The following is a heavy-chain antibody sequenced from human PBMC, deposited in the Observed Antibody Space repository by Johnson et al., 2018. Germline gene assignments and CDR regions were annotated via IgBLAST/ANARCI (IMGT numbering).Heavy chain of an antibody. CDR1: GFTFSSYG. D-gene: IGHD5-18*01. CDR2: IWYDGSNK. J-gene: IGHJ6*02. Sequence: QVQLVQSGGGVVQPGRSLRLSCAASGFTFSSYGMHWVRQAPGKGLEWVAVIWYDGSNKYYADSVKGRFTNSRDNSKNTLYLQMNSLRGEDTAVYYWARARSWGIQRYYDYYGMDVWGQGATVTVSS. V-gene: IGHV3-33*01. CDR3: ARARSWGIQRYYDYYGMDV.